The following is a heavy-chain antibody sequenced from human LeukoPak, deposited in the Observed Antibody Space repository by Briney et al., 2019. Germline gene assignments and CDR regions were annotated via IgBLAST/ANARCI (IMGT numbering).Heavy chain of an antibody. CDR3: ARLYYYASGYYYMDV. D-gene: IGHD3-10*01. J-gene: IGHJ6*03. V-gene: IGHV3-7*01. CDR1: GFTFSSYW. Sequence: PGGSLRLSCAASGFTFSSYWMSWVRQAPGKGLEWVANINQVGSEKYYVDSVKGRFTISRDNAKNSLYLQMNSLRAEDTAVYYCARLYYYASGYYYMDVWGKGTTVTVSS. CDR2: INQVGSEK.